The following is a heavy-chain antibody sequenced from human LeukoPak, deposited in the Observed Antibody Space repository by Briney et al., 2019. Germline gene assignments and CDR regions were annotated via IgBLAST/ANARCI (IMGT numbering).Heavy chain of an antibody. Sequence: GRSLRLSCAASGFTFSSYAMHWVRQAPGKGLEWVAVISYDGSNKYYADSVKGRFTISRDNSKNTLYLQMNSLRAEDTAVYYCAKERLVVPARSEFDSWGQGTLVTVSS. J-gene: IGHJ4*02. CDR2: ISYDGSNK. D-gene: IGHD2-2*01. CDR1: GFTFSSYA. CDR3: AKERLVVPARSEFDS. V-gene: IGHV3-30-3*01.